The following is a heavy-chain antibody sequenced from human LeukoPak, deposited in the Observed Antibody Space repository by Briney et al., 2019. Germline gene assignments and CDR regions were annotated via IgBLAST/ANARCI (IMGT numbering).Heavy chain of an antibody. D-gene: IGHD6-19*01. CDR3: ARGGGSGWYRMGSDY. CDR1: GFTVSSNY. J-gene: IGHJ4*02. V-gene: IGHV3-21*01. CDR2: ISSSSSYI. Sequence: GGSLRLSCAASGFTVSSNYMSWVRQAPGKGLEWVSSISSSSSYIYYADSVKGRFTISRDNAKNSLYLQMNSLRAEDTAVYYCARGGGSGWYRMGSDYWGQGTLVTVSS.